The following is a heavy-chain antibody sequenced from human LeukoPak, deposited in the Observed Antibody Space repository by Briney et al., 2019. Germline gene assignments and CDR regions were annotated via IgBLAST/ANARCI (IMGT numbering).Heavy chain of an antibody. D-gene: IGHD2-8*01. Sequence: ASVKVSCKASGYTFTSYDINWVRQATGRGLEWMGWMNPNSGNTGYAQKFQGRVTMTRNTSISTAYMELSSLRSEDTAVYYCARGVRCTNGVCYHNWFDPWGQGTLVTVSS. CDR3: ARGVRCTNGVCYHNWFDP. J-gene: IGHJ5*02. CDR2: MNPNSGNT. CDR1: GYTFTSYD. V-gene: IGHV1-8*01.